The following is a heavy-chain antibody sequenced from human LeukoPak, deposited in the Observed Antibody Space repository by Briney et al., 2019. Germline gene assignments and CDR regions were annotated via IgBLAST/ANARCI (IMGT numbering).Heavy chain of an antibody. CDR3: TRDYGDYGDDVFDV. J-gene: IGHJ3*01. D-gene: IGHD4-17*01. V-gene: IGHV1-18*01. CDR1: GYTFTSYG. CDR2: ISPYHGNT. Sequence: ASVTVSCKASGYTFTSYGISWVRQAPGQGLEWMGWISPYHGNTKYAYGLQDRVTLTTDASTTTAYMELSGLRPDDTAVYYCTRDYGDYGDDVFDVWGQGTMVIVSS.